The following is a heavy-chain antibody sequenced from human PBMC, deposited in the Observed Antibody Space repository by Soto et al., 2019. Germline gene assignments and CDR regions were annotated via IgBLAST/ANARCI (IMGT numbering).Heavy chain of an antibody. Sequence: PSQTLSLTCAISGGSVSSKSAAWTWIRQSPSRGLEWLGRTYYRSKWYNDYAVYVKSRITINPDTSKNQFSLQLDSVTPEDTAVYYCVIEECPGGSCYSGFDSWGQGTMVTVSS. CDR1: GGSVSSKSAA. J-gene: IGHJ4*02. V-gene: IGHV6-1*01. D-gene: IGHD2-15*01. CDR3: VIEECPGGSCYSGFDS. CDR2: TYYRSKWYN.